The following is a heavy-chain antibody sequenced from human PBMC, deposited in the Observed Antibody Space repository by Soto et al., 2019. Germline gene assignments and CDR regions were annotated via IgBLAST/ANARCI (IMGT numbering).Heavy chain of an antibody. Sequence: ASVKVSCKASGGTFSSYAISWVRQAPGQGLEWMGGIIPIFGTANYAQKFQGRVTITADESTSTAYMELSSLRSEDTAVYYCARVNCSGGSCYYYYYGMDVWGQGTTVTVPS. J-gene: IGHJ6*02. CDR2: IIPIFGTA. CDR1: GGTFSSYA. V-gene: IGHV1-69*13. CDR3: ARVNCSGGSCYYYYYGMDV. D-gene: IGHD2-15*01.